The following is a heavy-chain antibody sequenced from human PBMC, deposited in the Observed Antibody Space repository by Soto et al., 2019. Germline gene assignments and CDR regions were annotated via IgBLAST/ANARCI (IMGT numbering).Heavy chain of an antibody. CDR2: INHSGST. CDR1: GGSFSGYD. J-gene: IGHJ4*02. CDR3: ARDKITGLFDY. D-gene: IGHD2-8*02. V-gene: IGHV4-34*01. Sequence: SETLSLTCAVYGGSFSGYDWTWIRQPPGTGLEWIGEINHSGSTNYNPSLKSRVTIFVDTSKNQFSLKLTSVTAADTAVYYCARDKITGLFDYWGQGTLVTVSS.